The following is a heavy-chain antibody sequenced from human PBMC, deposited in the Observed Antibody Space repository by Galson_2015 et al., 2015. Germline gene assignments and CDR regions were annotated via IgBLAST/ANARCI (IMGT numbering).Heavy chain of an antibody. J-gene: IGHJ4*02. CDR2: INPDNGNT. CDR1: GYTFTAYV. Sequence: SVKVSCKASGYTFTAYVIHWVRQAPGQRLEWMGWINPDNGNTKYSQKFQGRVTIARDTSATTAYMELSSLRSEDTAVYYCARDIGATSLRGFDYWGQGTLVTVSS. V-gene: IGHV1-3*01. D-gene: IGHD1-26*01. CDR3: ARDIGATSLRGFDY.